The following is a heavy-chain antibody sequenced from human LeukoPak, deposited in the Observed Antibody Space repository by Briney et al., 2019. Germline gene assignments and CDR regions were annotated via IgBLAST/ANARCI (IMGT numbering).Heavy chain of an antibody. J-gene: IGHJ5*02. CDR2: IYFSGST. Sequence: SQTLSLTCTVSGGSISSGGYYWSWIRQHPGKGLEWIGYIYFSGSTYYNPSLKSRVTISVDTSKNQFSLKLSSETAADTAVYYCARSSTALGWFDPWGQGTLVTVSS. V-gene: IGHV4-31*03. D-gene: IGHD1-1*01. CDR3: ARSSTALGWFDP. CDR1: GGSISSGGYY.